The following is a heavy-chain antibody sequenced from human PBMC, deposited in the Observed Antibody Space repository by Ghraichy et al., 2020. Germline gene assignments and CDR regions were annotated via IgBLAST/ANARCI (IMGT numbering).Heavy chain of an antibody. CDR1: GDTFTTHY. Sequence: ASVKVSCKTAGDTFTTHYMHWVRQAPGQGLEWMGIINPSGGSTSFAQRFQGRLTMTRDTSTSTVYMELTSLRSEDTAVYFCASGVVLYGMDVWGQGTTVTASS. J-gene: IGHJ6*02. CDR3: ASGVVLYGMDV. CDR2: INPSGGST. V-gene: IGHV1-46*01. D-gene: IGHD3-3*01.